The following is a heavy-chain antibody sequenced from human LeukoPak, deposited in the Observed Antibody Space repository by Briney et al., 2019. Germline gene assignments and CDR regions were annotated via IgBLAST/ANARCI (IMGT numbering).Heavy chain of an antibody. D-gene: IGHD1-26*01. Sequence: PGGSLRLSCAASGFTFSSYGMHWVRQAPGKGLEWVTLIRYDGSNKHYADSVKGRFTISRDNSKNTLYLQMNSLRAEDTAVYYCARGGGGRKSSAFDIWGQGTMVTVSS. J-gene: IGHJ3*02. CDR3: ARGGGGRKSSAFDI. V-gene: IGHV3-30*12. CDR2: IRYDGSNK. CDR1: GFTFSSYG.